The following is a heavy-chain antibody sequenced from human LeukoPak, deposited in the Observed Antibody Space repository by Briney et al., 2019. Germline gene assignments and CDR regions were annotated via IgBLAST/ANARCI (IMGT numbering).Heavy chain of an antibody. D-gene: IGHD4-17*01. CDR2: ISAYNGNT. CDR3: ARLRIYGDYENFDY. V-gene: IGHV1-18*04. CDR1: GYTFTGYY. Sequence: ASVKVSCKASGYTFTGYYMHWVRQAPGQGLEWMGWISAYNGNTNYAQKLQGRVTMTTDASTSTAYMELRSLRSDDTAVYYCARLRIYGDYENFDYWGQGTLVTVSS. J-gene: IGHJ4*02.